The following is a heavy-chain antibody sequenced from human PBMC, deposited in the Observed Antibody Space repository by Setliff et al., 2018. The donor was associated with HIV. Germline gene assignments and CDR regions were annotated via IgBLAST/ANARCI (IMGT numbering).Heavy chain of an antibody. CDR2: IDYSEST. V-gene: IGHV4-59*11. CDR1: GGSITDQY. Sequence: SETLSLTCTVPGGSITDQYFSWIRQPPGKGLEWIGSIDYSESTKHNPSLNSRATISLDTSKRELSLKLTSVTAADTAVYYCAKSSPSIGYISDHWGQGTLVTVSS. J-gene: IGHJ4*02. CDR3: AKSSPSIGYISDH. D-gene: IGHD5-12*01.